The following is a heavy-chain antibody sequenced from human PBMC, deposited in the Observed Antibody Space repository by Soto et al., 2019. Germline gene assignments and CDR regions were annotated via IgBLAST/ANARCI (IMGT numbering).Heavy chain of an antibody. Sequence: PSETLSLTCTVSGGSISSYYWSWIRQPPGKGLEWIGYIYYSGSTNYNPSLKSRVTISVDTSKNQFSLKLSSVTAADTAVYYCARRVPYYYGSGSGPKYYMDVWGKGTTVTVSS. D-gene: IGHD3-10*01. J-gene: IGHJ6*03. CDR2: IYYSGST. CDR3: ARRVPYYYGSGSGPKYYMDV. CDR1: GGSISSYY. V-gene: IGHV4-59*08.